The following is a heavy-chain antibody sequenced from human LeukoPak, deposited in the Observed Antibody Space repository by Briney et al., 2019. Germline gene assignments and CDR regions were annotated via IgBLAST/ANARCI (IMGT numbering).Heavy chain of an antibody. CDR1: GFTFSSYE. D-gene: IGHD3-22*01. Sequence: GGSLRLSCAASGFTFSSYEMNWVRQAPGKGLEWVSYISSSGSTIYYADSVKGRFTTSRDNAKNSLYLQMNSLRAEDTAVYYCARGAYYYDSSGAFDYWGQGTLVAVSS. V-gene: IGHV3-48*03. CDR2: ISSSGSTI. J-gene: IGHJ4*02. CDR3: ARGAYYYDSSGAFDY.